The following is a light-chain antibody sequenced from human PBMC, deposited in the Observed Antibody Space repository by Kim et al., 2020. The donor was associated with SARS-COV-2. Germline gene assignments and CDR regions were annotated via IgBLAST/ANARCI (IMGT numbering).Light chain of an antibody. Sequence: PAESATLSRRASQTRRCIYIACSQQQPGHAPRLLIYATSSRVTGIPHRFCGSGCGTDFTLPISRVVPEDFAVYYCRQSHNPPPITFGQGTRLEIK. V-gene: IGKV3-20*01. J-gene: IGKJ5*01. CDR1: QTRRCIY. CDR2: ATS. CDR3: RQSHNPPPIT.